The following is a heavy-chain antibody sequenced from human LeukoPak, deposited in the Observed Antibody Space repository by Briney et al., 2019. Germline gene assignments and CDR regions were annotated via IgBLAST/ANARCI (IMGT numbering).Heavy chain of an antibody. CDR1: GFTFSNAW. CDR2: IRYDGSNK. D-gene: IGHD2-8*01. V-gene: IGHV3-30*02. J-gene: IGHJ4*02. Sequence: GGSLRLSCAASGFTFSNAWMSWVRQAPGKGLEWVAFIRYDGSNKYYADSVKGRFTISRDNSKNTLYLQMNSLRAEDTAAYYCAKDSDNGGYTPDYWGQGTLVTVSS. CDR3: AKDSDNGGYTPDY.